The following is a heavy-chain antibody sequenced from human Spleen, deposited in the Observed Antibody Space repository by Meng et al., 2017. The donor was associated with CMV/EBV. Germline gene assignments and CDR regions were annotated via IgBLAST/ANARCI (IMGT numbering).Heavy chain of an antibody. CDR1: GFTFSPYS. V-gene: IGHV3-21*01. D-gene: IGHD1-26*01. CDR3: GSREGGY. CDR2: ISSSSSYI. Sequence: ETLSLTCVASGFTFSPYSMNWVRQAPGKGLEWVSSISSSSSYIHYADSVNGRFTISRDNAKNSLYLQMNSLRAEDTAVYYCGSREGGYWGQGTLVTVSS. J-gene: IGHJ4*02.